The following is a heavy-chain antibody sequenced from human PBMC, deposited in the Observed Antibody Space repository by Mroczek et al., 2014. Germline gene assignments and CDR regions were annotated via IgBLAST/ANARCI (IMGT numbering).Heavy chain of an antibody. CDR1: GFTFSSYG. D-gene: IGHD4-11*01. CDR3: AKDPTRLQTYAFDI. V-gene: IGHV3-30*18. CDR2: ISYDGSNK. J-gene: IGHJ3*02. Sequence: QVQLVESGGGVVQPGRSLRLSCAASGFTFSSYGMHWVRQAPGKGLEWVAVISYDGSNKYYADSVKGRFTISRDNSKNTLYLQMNSLRAEDTAVYYCAKDPTRLQTYAFDIWGQGTMVTVSS.